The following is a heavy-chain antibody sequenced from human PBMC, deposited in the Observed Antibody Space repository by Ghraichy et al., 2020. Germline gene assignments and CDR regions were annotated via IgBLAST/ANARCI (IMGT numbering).Heavy chain of an antibody. Sequence: GGSLRLSCAASGFTVSGNSMSWVRQAPGKGLEWVSVIYSGGSTNYADSVKGRFTISRDNSKNTVYLQMNSLRGEDTAMYYCARDPGPTAEYFQHWGQGTLVTVPS. V-gene: IGHV3-66*01. CDR2: IYSGGST. CDR3: ARDPGPTAEYFQH. CDR1: GFTVSGNS. J-gene: IGHJ1*01.